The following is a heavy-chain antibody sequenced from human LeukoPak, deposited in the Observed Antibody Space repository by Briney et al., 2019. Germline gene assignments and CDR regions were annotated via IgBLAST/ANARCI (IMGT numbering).Heavy chain of an antibody. Sequence: SETPSLTCTVSGGSISSYYWSWIRQPPGKGLEWIGYIYYSGSTNYNPSLKSRVTISVDTSKNQFSLKLSSVTAADTAVYYCARDRGGSSSWNYYYGMDVWGQGTTVTVSS. J-gene: IGHJ6*02. D-gene: IGHD6-13*01. CDR1: GGSISSYY. CDR2: IYYSGST. V-gene: IGHV4-59*01. CDR3: ARDRGGSSSWNYYYGMDV.